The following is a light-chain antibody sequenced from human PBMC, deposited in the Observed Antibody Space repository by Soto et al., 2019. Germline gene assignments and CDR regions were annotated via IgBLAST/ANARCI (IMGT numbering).Light chain of an antibody. J-gene: IGKJ5*01. CDR1: QTISSW. CDR2: KAS. Sequence: DIQMTQSPSTLSGSVGDRVTITCRASQTISSWLAWYQQKPGKAPKLLTYKASTLKSGVPSRFSGSGSGTEFTLTISSLQPDDFATYYCQQANSFPISFGQGTRLEIK. V-gene: IGKV1-5*03. CDR3: QQANSFPIS.